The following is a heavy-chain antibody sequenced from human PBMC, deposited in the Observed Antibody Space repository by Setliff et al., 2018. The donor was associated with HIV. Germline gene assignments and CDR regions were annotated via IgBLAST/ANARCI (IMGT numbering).Heavy chain of an antibody. CDR3: SREKRFVFSRGWTNWFDP. CDR2: IYYSGST. CDR1: GGSISSSSYY. V-gene: IGHV4-39*07. Sequence: PSETLSLTCTVSGGSISSSSYYWGWIRQPPGKGLEWIGSIYYSGSTYYNPSLKSRVTISVDTSKNQFSLKLSSVTAADTAVYYCSREKRFVFSRGWTNWFDPWGQGTLVTVSS. D-gene: IGHD6-19*01. J-gene: IGHJ5*02.